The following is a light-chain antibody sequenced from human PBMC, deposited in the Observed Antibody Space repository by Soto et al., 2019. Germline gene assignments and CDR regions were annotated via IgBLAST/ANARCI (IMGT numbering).Light chain of an antibody. CDR1: NSNMGRNY. CDR3: AVWDNSLNGVA. V-gene: IGLV1-47*01. J-gene: IGLJ2*01. CDR2: RND. Sequence: QSVLTQTPSASGTPGQSVTISCSGSNSNMGRNYVYWYQQVPGTAPKLLMYRNDVRPSGVPDRFTGSKSGTSASLAINGLRSEDEADYYCAVWDNSLNGVAFGGGTKVTVL.